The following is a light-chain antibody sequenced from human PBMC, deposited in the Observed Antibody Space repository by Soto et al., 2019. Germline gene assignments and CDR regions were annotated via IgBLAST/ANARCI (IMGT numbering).Light chain of an antibody. CDR1: QSVSSN. CDR2: GAS. Sequence: EIVMTQSPATLSVSPGERATLPCRASQSVSSNLAWYQQKPGQAPRLLIHGASTRATGIPARFSGSGSGTEFTLIISSLQSEDFAVYYCQQYNNWPLTFGGGTKVEIK. V-gene: IGKV3-15*01. J-gene: IGKJ4*01. CDR3: QQYNNWPLT.